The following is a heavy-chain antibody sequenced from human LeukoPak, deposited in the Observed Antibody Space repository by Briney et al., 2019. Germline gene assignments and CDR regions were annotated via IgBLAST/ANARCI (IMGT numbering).Heavy chain of an antibody. CDR1: GFTFSSYA. Sequence: GGSLRLSCAASGFTFSSYAMSWVRQAPGKGLEWVSLISGSGGSTYYADSVKGRFTISRDNTKNTLYLQMNSLRAEDSAAYYCAKLRSGTTGNVEIWGQGTMVTVSS. D-gene: IGHD1-26*01. J-gene: IGHJ3*02. V-gene: IGHV3-23*01. CDR3: AKLRSGTTGNVEI. CDR2: ISGSGGST.